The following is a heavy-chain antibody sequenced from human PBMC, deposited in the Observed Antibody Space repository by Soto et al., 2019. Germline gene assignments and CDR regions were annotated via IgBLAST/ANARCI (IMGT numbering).Heavy chain of an antibody. CDR2: VSKSDYT. D-gene: IGHD6-19*01. CDR1: GFNSRNYG. J-gene: IGHJ4*02. Sequence: GGSLRLSCAVSGFNSRNYGINWVRQAPGKGLEWVSSVSKSDYTYYSESVKGRFTVSRDNAKNSVSLQMNNLRAEDTAVYYCAREDSIIIPAVADFWGQGTLVTVSS. V-gene: IGHV3-21*01. CDR3: AREDSIIIPAVADF.